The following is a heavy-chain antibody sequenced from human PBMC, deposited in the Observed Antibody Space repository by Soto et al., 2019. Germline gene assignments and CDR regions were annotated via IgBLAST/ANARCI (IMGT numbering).Heavy chain of an antibody. CDR3: ARVAGTGRYYYYYGMDV. Sequence: SETLSLTCTVSGGSVSSGSYYWSWIRQPPGKGLEWIGYIYYSGSTNYNPSLKSRVTISVDTSKNQFSLKLSSVTAADTAVYYCARVAGTGRYYYYYGMDVWGQGTTVTVSS. CDR2: IYYSGST. V-gene: IGHV4-61*01. CDR1: GGSVSSGSYY. J-gene: IGHJ6*02.